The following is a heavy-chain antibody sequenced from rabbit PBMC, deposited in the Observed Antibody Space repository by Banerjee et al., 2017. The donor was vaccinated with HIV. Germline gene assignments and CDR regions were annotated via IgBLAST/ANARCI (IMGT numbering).Heavy chain of an antibody. D-gene: IGHD8-1*01. V-gene: IGHV1S40*01. J-gene: IGHJ4*01. CDR3: ARESSDDNALNL. Sequence: QQLEESGGGLVKPGASLTLTCTASGFSFSSGYYMCWVRQAPGKGLEWIACIYAGSSGSTYYASWAKGRFTISKTSSTTVTLQMTSLTAADTATYFCARESSDDNALNLWGPGTLVTVS. CDR1: GFSFSSGYY. CDR2: IYAGSSGST.